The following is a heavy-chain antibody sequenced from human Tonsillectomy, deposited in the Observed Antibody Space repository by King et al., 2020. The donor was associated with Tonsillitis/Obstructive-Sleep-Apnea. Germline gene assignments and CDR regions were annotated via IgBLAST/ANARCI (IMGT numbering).Heavy chain of an antibody. CDR1: GFSLSSSGMC. J-gene: IGHJ3*02. V-gene: IGHV2-70*11. D-gene: IGHD6-13*01. CDR3: ARILIAAAGGNDAFDI. Sequence: VTLKESGPALVKPPQTLTLTCTFSGFSLSSSGMCVSWIRQPPGKALEWLARIDWDDDKYYSTSLKTRLTISKDTSKNQVVLTMTNMDPVDTATYYCARILIAAAGGNDAFDIWGQGTMVTVSS. CDR2: IDWDDDK.